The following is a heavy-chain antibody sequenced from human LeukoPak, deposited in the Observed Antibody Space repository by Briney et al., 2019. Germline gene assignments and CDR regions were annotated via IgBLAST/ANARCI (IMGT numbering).Heavy chain of an antibody. Sequence: GGSLRLSCAGSGFIFGSYWMSWVRQAPGKGLEWVAVISYDGSNKYYAGSVKGRFTISRDNSKNTLYPQMNSLRAEDTAVYYCASPYYDFWSGYTAFDIWGQGTMVTVSS. V-gene: IGHV3-30-3*01. J-gene: IGHJ3*02. D-gene: IGHD3-3*01. CDR1: GFIFGSYW. CDR2: ISYDGSNK. CDR3: ASPYYDFWSGYTAFDI.